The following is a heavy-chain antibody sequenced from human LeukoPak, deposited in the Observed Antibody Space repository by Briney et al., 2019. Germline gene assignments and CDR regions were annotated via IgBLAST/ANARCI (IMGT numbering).Heavy chain of an antibody. Sequence: GRSLRLSCAASGFTFSSYAMHWVRQAPGKGLEWVALISYDGSNKYYADSVKGRFTISRDNSKNTLYLQMNSLRAEDTAVYYCAKFFTGEYVRAFDVWGQGTMVTVSS. CDR2: ISYDGSNK. J-gene: IGHJ3*01. CDR1: GFTFSSYA. V-gene: IGHV3-30*18. CDR3: AKFFTGEYVRAFDV. D-gene: IGHD3-10*02.